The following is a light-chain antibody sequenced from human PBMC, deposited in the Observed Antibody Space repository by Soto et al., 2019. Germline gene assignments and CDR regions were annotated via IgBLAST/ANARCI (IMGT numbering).Light chain of an antibody. J-gene: IGLJ3*02. V-gene: IGLV2-8*01. CDR3: SSFGGGNKVL. Sequence: QSALTQPPSASGSPGQSVTISCTGTSSDVGGYNFVSWYQQHPGKVPKTMIYEVSKRPSGVPDRFSGSMSGNTASLTVSGLQDEDEADYYCSSFGGGNKVLFGGGTKLTVL. CDR1: SSDVGGYNF. CDR2: EVS.